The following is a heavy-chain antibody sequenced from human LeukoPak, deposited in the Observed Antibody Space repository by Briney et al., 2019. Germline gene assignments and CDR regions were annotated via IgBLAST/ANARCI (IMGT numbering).Heavy chain of an antibody. CDR1: GFTFSNAW. CDR3: TANYDILTGYYRIQDY. J-gene: IGHJ4*02. CDR2: IKSKTDGGTT. V-gene: IGHV3-15*01. D-gene: IGHD3-9*01. Sequence: GGSLRLSCAASGFTFSNAWMSWVRQAPGKGLEWVGRIKSKTDGGTTDYAAPVKGRFTISRDDSKNTLYLQMNSLKTEDTAVYYCTANYDILTGYYRIQDYWGQGTLVTVSS.